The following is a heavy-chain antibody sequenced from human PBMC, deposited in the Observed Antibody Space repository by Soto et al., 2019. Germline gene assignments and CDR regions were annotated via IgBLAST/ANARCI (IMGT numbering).Heavy chain of an antibody. CDR2: ISGSGGST. J-gene: IGHJ4*02. CDR1: GFTFSSYA. D-gene: IGHD2-2*01. V-gene: IGHV3-23*01. CDR3: AKAGGRYCSSTSCYSIY. Sequence: PGGSLRLSCAASGFTFSSYAMSWVRQAPGKGLEWVSAISGSGGSTYYADSVKGRFTISRDNSKNTLYLQMNSLRAEDTAVYYCAKAGGRYCSSTSCYSIYWGQGTLVTVSS.